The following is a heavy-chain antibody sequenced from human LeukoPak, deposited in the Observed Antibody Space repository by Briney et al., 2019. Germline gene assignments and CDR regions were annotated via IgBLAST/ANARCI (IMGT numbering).Heavy chain of an antibody. V-gene: IGHV3-23*01. CDR3: AKGLYGSGSRLDY. CDR2: ISGSGGST. J-gene: IGHJ4*02. CDR1: GFTFSSYG. Sequence: GGSLRLSCAASGFTFSSYGMSWVRQAPGKGLEWVSAISGSGGSTYYADSVKGRFTISRDNSKNTLYLQMNSLRAEDTAVYYCAKGLYGSGSRLDYWGQGTLVTVSS. D-gene: IGHD3-10*01.